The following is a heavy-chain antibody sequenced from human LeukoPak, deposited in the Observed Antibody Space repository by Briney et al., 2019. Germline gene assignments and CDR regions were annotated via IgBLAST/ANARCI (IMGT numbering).Heavy chain of an antibody. CDR2: IYYSGST. J-gene: IGHJ5*02. CDR3: AREGGRLRYFDWLSPYSDWFDP. V-gene: IGHV4-39*07. Sequence: SETLSLTCTVSGGSISSSSYYWGWIRQPPGKRLEWIGSIYYSGSTYYNPSLKSRVTISEDTSKNQFSLKLSSVTAADTAVYYCAREGGRLRYFDWLSPYSDWFDPWGQGTLVTVSS. CDR1: GGSISSSSYY. D-gene: IGHD3-9*01.